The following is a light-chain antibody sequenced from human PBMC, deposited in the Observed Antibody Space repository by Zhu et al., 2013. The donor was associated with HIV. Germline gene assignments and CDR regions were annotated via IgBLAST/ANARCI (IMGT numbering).Light chain of an antibody. J-gene: IGLJ2*01. CDR2: QVS. CDR3: NSHRSGTTLVL. Sequence: QSALTQPPSASGSLGQSVAISCTGTSGDVGANNFVSWYQQYPGKAPKLMIYQVSRRPSGVPDRFSGSKSGNTASLTVSGLQAEDEAEYYCNSHRSGTTLVLFGGGTKVTVL. CDR1: SGDVGANNF. V-gene: IGLV2-8*01.